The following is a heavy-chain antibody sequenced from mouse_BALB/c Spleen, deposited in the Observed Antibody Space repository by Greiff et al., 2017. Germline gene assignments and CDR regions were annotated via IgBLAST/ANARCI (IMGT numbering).Heavy chain of an antibody. J-gene: IGHJ2*01. CDR3: ARPHYYGSLGY. V-gene: IGHV4-1*02. CDR1: GFDFSRYW. Sequence: EVQLQVSGGGLVQPGGSLKLSCAASGFDFSRYWMSWVRQAPGKGLEWIGEINPDSSTINYTPSLKDKFIISRDNAKNTLYLQMSKVRSEDTALYYCARPHYYGSLGYWGQGTTLTVSS. CDR2: INPDSSTI. D-gene: IGHD1-1*01.